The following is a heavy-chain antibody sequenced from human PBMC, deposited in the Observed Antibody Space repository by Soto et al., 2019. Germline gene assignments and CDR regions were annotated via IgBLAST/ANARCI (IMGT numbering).Heavy chain of an antibody. CDR1: GGTFSSYA. V-gene: IGHV1-69*06. D-gene: IGHD7-27*01. CDR2: IIPIFGTA. Sequence: QVQLVQSGAEVKKPGSSVKVSCKASGGTFSSYAISWVRQAPGQGLEWMGGIIPIFGTANYAQKFQGRVTITGEKSPGTGYMGLGGLGSWDPAVYYCAGGGGAGGLGRKASFDYWGQGTLVTVSS. CDR3: AGGGGAGGLGRKASFDY. J-gene: IGHJ4*02.